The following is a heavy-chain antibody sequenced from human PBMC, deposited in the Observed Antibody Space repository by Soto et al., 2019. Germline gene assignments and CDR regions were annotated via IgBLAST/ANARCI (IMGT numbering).Heavy chain of an antibody. CDR3: ARHGESSSTTFDY. CDR1: GGSINSTRYY. J-gene: IGHJ4*02. V-gene: IGHV4-39*01. CDR2: IYYSGDT. D-gene: IGHD2-2*01. Sequence: QLRLQESGPGLVKPSETLSLTCTVSGGSINSTRYYWAWIRQPPGKGLQWLGSIYYSGDTYYDPSLTSRVTIAVDTSKNQFSLKVASVTAAGSAVFYCARHGESSSTTFDYWGQGSLVPVSS.